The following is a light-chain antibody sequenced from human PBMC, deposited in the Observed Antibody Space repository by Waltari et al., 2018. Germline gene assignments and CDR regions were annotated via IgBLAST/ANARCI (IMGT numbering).Light chain of an antibody. CDR3: QQYYSTPFT. J-gene: IGKJ3*01. Sequence: DIVMTQSPDSLAVSLGERATINCKSSQSVLYSSNNKNYLDWYQKKPGQHPKLLIYWASTRESGVPDRFSGSGSGTDFTLTISSLQAEDVAVYYCQQYYSTPFTFGPGTKVDIK. CDR2: WAS. V-gene: IGKV4-1*01. CDR1: QSVLYSSNNKNY.